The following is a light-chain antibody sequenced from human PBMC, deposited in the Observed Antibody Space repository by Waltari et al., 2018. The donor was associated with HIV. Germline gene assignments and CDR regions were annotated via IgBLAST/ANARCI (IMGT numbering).Light chain of an antibody. J-gene: IGLJ3*02. CDR1: SPNIGATYD. V-gene: IGLV1-40*01. Sequence: QSVLTQPPSVSGAPGQTVPISCTGSSPNIGATYDVHCYQQLPGGAPKVLVYGNIYRPPGVPDRFSGSKSGTSASLAITGLQADDEGYYYCQSYDTRSSGFLVFGGGTKVTVL. CDR3: QSYDTRSSGFLV. CDR2: GNI.